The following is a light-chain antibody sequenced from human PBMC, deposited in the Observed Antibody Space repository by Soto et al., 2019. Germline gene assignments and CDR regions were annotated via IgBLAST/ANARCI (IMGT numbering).Light chain of an antibody. Sequence: QSALTQPPSAAGSPGQSVTFSCTVTSSDIGDYNYVSWYQQHPGKAPKLMIYELTKRPSGVPDRFSGSKSGNTASLTVSGLQADAEADYYCSSSAGNNNYVFGTGTKVTVL. CDR1: SSDIGDYNY. CDR2: ELT. V-gene: IGLV2-8*01. CDR3: SSSAGNNNYV. J-gene: IGLJ1*01.